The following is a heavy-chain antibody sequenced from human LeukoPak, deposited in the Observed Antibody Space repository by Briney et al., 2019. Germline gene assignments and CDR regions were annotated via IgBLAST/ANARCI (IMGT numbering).Heavy chain of an antibody. CDR1: GFTFSSYA. Sequence: GGSLRLSCAASGFTFSSYAMSWVRQAPGKGLEWVSAIGGSGGSTYYADSVKGRFTISRDNSKNTLYLQMNSLRAEDTAVYYCAKGLQIGYATGWKNPFDYWGQGTQVTVSS. D-gene: IGHD6-19*01. J-gene: IGHJ4*02. CDR2: IGGSGGST. V-gene: IGHV3-23*01. CDR3: AKGLQIGYATGWKNPFDY.